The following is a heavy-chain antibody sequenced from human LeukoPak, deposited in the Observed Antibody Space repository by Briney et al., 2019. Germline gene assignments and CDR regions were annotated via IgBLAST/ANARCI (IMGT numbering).Heavy chain of an antibody. J-gene: IGHJ4*02. CDR3: ARARYYYDSSGYYFDY. CDR2: ISYDGSNK. Sequence: GRSLRLSCAASGFTFSSYAMYWVRQAPGKGLEWVAVISYDGSNKYYADSVKGRFTISRDNSKNTLYLQMNSLRAEDTAVYYCARARYYYDSSGYYFDYWGQGTLVTVSS. D-gene: IGHD3-22*01. V-gene: IGHV3-30-3*01. CDR1: GFTFSSYA.